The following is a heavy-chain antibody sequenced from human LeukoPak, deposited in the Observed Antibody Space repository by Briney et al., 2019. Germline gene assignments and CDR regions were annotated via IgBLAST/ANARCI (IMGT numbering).Heavy chain of an antibody. CDR2: IIPIFGTA. Sequence: GASVKVSCKASGGTFSSYAISWVRQAPGQGLEWMGGIIPIFGTANYAQKFQGRVTITTDESTSTAYMGLSSLRSEDTAVYYCARSRGVVPAAIWENWFDPWGQGTLVTVSS. CDR1: GGTFSSYA. J-gene: IGHJ5*02. CDR3: ARSRGVVPAAIWENWFDP. D-gene: IGHD2-2*01. V-gene: IGHV1-69*05.